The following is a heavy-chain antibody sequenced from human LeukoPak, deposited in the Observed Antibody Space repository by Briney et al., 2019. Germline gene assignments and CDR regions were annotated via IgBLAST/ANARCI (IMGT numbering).Heavy chain of an antibody. CDR3: ARRQEMNGDNTRTEYFDC. V-gene: IGHV4-59*08. Sequence: SETLSLTCTVSGGSISSYYWSWIRQPPGRGLEWVGSISHTGSTNYNPSLKSRVTVSVDTSKNHFCLKLSSVTAADTAVYYRARRQEMNGDNTRTEYFDCGGQGTVVTVSP. CDR2: ISHTGST. J-gene: IGHJ4*02. D-gene: IGHD4-23*01. CDR1: GGSISSYY.